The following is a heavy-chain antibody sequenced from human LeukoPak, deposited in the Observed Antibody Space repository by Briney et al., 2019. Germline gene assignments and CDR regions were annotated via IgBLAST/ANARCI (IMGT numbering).Heavy chain of an antibody. Sequence: ASVKVSCKASGGTFSSYAISCVRQAPGQGLEWMGGIIPIFGTANYAQKFQGRVTITADESTSTAYMELSSLRSEDTAVYYCARVNVVVPAAMRGWYFDLWGRGTLVTVSS. D-gene: IGHD2-2*01. CDR3: ARVNVVVPAAMRGWYFDL. V-gene: IGHV1-69*01. J-gene: IGHJ2*01. CDR2: IIPIFGTA. CDR1: GGTFSSYA.